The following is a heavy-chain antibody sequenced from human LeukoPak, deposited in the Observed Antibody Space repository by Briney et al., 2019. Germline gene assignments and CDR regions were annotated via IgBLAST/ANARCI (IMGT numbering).Heavy chain of an antibody. CDR2: INPNSGGT. CDR3: ALIGDHAWFDP. CDR1: GYTFSGYY. V-gene: IGHV1-2*02. Sequence: ASVKVSCKASGYTFSGYYIFWVRRAPGQGLEWMGWINPNSGGTNYAQEFQGRLTMTRDTSITTAYMELRTLRSDDTAVYYCALIGDHAWFDPWGQGTLVTVSS. D-gene: IGHD3-10*01. J-gene: IGHJ5*02.